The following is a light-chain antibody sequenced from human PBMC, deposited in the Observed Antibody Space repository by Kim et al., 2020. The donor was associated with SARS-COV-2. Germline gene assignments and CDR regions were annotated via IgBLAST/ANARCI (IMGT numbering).Light chain of an antibody. CDR2: DVN. Sequence: GQSITISCTGTSSDVGGYNYVSWYQQHPGKAPKLVIYDVNNRPSGVSNRFSGSKSGNTASLTISGLQAEDEADYYCSSYTSSSTLVFGGGTQLTVL. J-gene: IGLJ3*02. CDR1: SSDVGGYNY. CDR3: SSYTSSSTLV. V-gene: IGLV2-14*03.